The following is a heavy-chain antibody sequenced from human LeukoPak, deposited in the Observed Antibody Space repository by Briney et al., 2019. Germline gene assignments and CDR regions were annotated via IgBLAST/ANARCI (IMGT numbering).Heavy chain of an antibody. V-gene: IGHV3-23*01. D-gene: IGHD2-15*01. CDR2: ISRSGDRT. J-gene: IGHJ4*02. CDR1: GITLSNSA. Sequence: GGSLRLSCAASGITLSNSAMSWVRQAPGKGLEWVSAISRSGDRTFYADSVKGRFTISRDSSIDTLFLQMNSLRAEDTAVYFCAKELRPNDYWGQGTLVTVSS. CDR3: AKELRPNDY.